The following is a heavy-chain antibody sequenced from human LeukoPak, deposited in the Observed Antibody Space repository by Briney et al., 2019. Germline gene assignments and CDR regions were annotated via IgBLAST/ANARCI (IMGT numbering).Heavy chain of an antibody. D-gene: IGHD2/OR15-2a*01. CDR1: GFTFSSYS. CDR2: ISSSSSTI. V-gene: IGHV3-48*01. Sequence: GGSLRLSCAASGFTFSSYSMNWVRQAPGKGLEWVSYISSSSSTIYYADSVKGRFTISRDNAKNSLYLQMNSLRAEDTAVYYCAKEEYWGSRGGFDYWGQGTLVTVSS. J-gene: IGHJ4*02. CDR3: AKEEYWGSRGGFDY.